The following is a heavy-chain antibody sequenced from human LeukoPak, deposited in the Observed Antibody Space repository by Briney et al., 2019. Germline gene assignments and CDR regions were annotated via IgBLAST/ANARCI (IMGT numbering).Heavy chain of an antibody. V-gene: IGHV4-59*11. D-gene: IGHD6-13*01. Sequence: SETLSLTCTVSGGSISSHYWSWIRRPPGKGLEWIGYIHYRGGTNYNPSLTSRVTISVDTSKNQFSLKLSSVTAADTAVYYCAVEGITGFGWFDPWGQGTLVTVSS. CDR3: AVEGITGFGWFDP. CDR2: IHYRGGT. J-gene: IGHJ5*02. CDR1: GGSISSHY.